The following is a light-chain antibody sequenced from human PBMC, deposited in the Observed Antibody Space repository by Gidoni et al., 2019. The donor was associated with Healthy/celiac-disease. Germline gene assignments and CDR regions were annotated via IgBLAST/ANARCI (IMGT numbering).Light chain of an antibody. CDR3: QQYGSSPRT. Sequence: EIVVTQSPGTLSWSPGERATLSCRASQSVSSSYLAWYQQKPGQAPRLLLYGASSRATGIPDRFSGSGSGTDFTLTISRLEPEDFAVYYCQQYGSSPRTFGQGTKLEIK. CDR1: QSVSSSY. CDR2: GAS. V-gene: IGKV3-20*01. J-gene: IGKJ2*01.